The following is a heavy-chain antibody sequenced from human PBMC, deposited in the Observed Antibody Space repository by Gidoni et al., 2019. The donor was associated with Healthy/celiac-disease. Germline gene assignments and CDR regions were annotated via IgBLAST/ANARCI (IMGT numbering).Heavy chain of an antibody. CDR1: GGTFSSYS. CDR2: IIPIFGTA. D-gene: IGHD2-2*01. V-gene: IGHV1-69*01. J-gene: IGHJ6*02. CDR3: ARAVFRNFRYCSSTSCYQPDLYYYYYGMDV. Sequence: QVQLVQSGAEVKKPGSSVKVPCKASGGTFSSYSISWVRQAPGQGLEWMGGIIPIFGTANYAQKFQGRVTITADESTSTAYMELSSLRSEDTAVYYCARAVFRNFRYCSSTSCYQPDLYYYYYGMDVWGQGTTVTVSS.